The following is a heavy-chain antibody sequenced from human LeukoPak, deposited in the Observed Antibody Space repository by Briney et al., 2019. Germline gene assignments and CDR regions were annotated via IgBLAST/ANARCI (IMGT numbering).Heavy chain of an antibody. CDR1: GSTFSNAW. J-gene: IGHJ3*02. D-gene: IGHD3-22*01. CDR2: IKSKTDGGTA. Sequence: KSGGSLRLSCAASGSTFSNAWMSWVRQAPGKGLEWVGRIKSKTDGGTADYAAPVKGRFTISRDDSKNTLYLQMNSLKTEDTAVYYCTTDRVVVVTGDAFDIWGQGTMVTVSS. CDR3: TTDRVVVVTGDAFDI. V-gene: IGHV3-15*01.